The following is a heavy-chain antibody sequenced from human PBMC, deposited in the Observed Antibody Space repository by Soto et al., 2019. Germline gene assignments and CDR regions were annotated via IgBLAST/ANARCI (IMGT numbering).Heavy chain of an antibody. V-gene: IGHV1-2*02. CDR3: ARDGAYCGGDCYSSYYYGMDV. CDR1: GYTFTGYY. D-gene: IGHD2-21*02. J-gene: IGHJ6*02. CDR2: INPNSGGT. Sequence: ASVKVSCKASGYTFTGYYMHWVRRAPGQGLEWMGWINPNSGGTNYAQKFQGRVTMTRDTSISTAYMELSRLRSDDTAVYYCARDGAYCGGDCYSSYYYGMDVWGQGTTVTVSS.